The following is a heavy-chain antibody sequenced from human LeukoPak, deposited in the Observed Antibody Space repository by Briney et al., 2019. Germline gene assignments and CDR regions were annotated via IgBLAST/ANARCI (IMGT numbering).Heavy chain of an antibody. CDR2: INPNSGGT. V-gene: IGHV1-2*02. Sequence: ASVKVSCKASGYTFTGYYMHWVRQAPGQGLEWMGWINPNSGGTNYAQKFQGRVTMTRDTSISTAYMELSRLRSDDTAVYYCAGSLGYCTSNVCYLKYWGRGTLVTVSS. CDR1: GYTFTGYY. D-gene: IGHD2-8*01. CDR3: AGSLGYCTSNVCYLKY. J-gene: IGHJ4*02.